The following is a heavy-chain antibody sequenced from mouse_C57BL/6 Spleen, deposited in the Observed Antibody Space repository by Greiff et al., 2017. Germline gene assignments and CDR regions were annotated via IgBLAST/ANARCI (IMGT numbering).Heavy chain of an antibody. CDR3: ARFYEGHAMDY. CDR2: IDPSDSYT. V-gene: IGHV1-59*01. Sequence: QVQLKQPGAELVRPGTSVKLSCKASGYTFTSYCMHWVKQRPGQGLEWIGVIDPSDSYTHYNQKFKGKATLTVDTSSSTAYMQLSSLTSEDSAVYYCARFYEGHAMDYWGQGTSVTVSS. D-gene: IGHD2-12*01. J-gene: IGHJ4*01. CDR1: GYTFTSYC.